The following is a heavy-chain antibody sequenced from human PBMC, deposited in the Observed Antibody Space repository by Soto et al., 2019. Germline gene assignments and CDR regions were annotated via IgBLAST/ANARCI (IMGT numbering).Heavy chain of an antibody. D-gene: IGHD1-1*01. CDR1: GFTFSSYA. J-gene: IGHJ4*02. CDR3: AKYSTTDASRYFGF. Sequence: GGSLRLSCSASGFTFSSYAVAWIRQAPGKGLEWVSVIGADGTNIHYADSVKGRFTISRDNSENTLFLQMNSLRVEDTAIYYCAKYSTTDASRYFGFWGQGTLVTVSS. CDR2: IGADGTNI. V-gene: IGHV3-23*01.